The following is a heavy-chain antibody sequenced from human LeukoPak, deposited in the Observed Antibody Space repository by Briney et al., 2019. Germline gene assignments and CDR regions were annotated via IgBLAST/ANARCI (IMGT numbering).Heavy chain of an antibody. CDR2: TFYTSKWNN. D-gene: IGHD3-22*01. CDR3: ARRRYYDYTGFFDY. CDR1: GDXVSSNSAS. J-gene: IGHJ4*02. V-gene: IGHV6-1*01. Sequence: SQTLSLTCAISGDXVSSNSASWNWFRQSPSRGLEWVGGTFYTSKWNNDYAVSVKSRITINPDTSKNHFSLQLNSVTPEDTAVYYCARRRYYDYTGFFDYWGQGTLVTVSS.